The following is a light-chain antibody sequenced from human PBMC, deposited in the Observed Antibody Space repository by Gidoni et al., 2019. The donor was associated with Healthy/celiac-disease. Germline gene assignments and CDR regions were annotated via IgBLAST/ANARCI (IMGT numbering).Light chain of an antibody. CDR1: QSVSSSY. Sequence: EMVLTQSPCTLSSSPGERATISCRASQSVSSSYLAWYQQKPGQAPRLLIYGASSSATGIPDRFSGSGSGTDFTLTISRLEPEDFAVYYCQQYGSSPPNTFGQGTKLEIK. CDR2: GAS. CDR3: QQYGSSPPNT. V-gene: IGKV3-20*01. J-gene: IGKJ2*01.